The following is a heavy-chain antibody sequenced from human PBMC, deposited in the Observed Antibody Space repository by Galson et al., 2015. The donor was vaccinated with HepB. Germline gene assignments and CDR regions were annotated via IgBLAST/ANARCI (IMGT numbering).Heavy chain of an antibody. CDR3: ARDDIVVVPAAKDYYYYMDV. CDR2: INPNSGGT. V-gene: IGHV1-2*02. Sequence: SVKVSCKASGYTFTGYYMHWVRQAPGQGLEWMGWINPNSGGTNYAQKFQGRVTMTRDTSISTAYMELSRLRSDDTAVYYCARDDIVVVPAAKDYYYYMDVWGKGTTVTVSS. CDR1: GYTFTGYY. J-gene: IGHJ6*03. D-gene: IGHD2-2*01.